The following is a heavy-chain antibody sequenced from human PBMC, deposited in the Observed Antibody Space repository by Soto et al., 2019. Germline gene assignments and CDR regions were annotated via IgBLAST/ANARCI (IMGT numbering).Heavy chain of an antibody. CDR3: AKGATITETTGLYYFDY. CDR1: GFTFSSYA. CDR2: ISGSGGST. J-gene: IGHJ4*02. V-gene: IGHV3-23*01. Sequence: GGSLRLSCAASGFTFSSYAMSWVRQAPGKGLEWVSAISGSGGSTYYADSVKGRFTISRDNSKNTLYLQMNSLRAEDTAVYYCAKGATITETTGLYYFDYWGQGTLVTVSS. D-gene: IGHD4-17*01.